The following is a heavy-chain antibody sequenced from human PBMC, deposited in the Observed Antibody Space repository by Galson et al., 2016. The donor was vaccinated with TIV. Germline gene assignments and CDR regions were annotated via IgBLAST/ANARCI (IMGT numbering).Heavy chain of an antibody. CDR3: ARLPSYYGSGNHRFGP. CDR1: GGIFRSYA. D-gene: IGHD3-10*01. J-gene: IGHJ5*02. Sequence: SVKVSCKASGGIFRSYAISWVRQAPGQGLEWMGRIIAIFGTADYAQKFQGRVTITADETTNTAYMELSSLGSEDTAVYYCARLPSYYGSGNHRFGPWGQGTLVTVSS. CDR2: IIAIFGTA. V-gene: IGHV1-69*13.